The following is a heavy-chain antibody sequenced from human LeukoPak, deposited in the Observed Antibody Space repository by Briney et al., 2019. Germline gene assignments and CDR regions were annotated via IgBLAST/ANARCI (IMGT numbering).Heavy chain of an antibody. Sequence: GGSLRPSCAASGFTFSHYWMIWVRQAPGKGLEWVANMKQDGSKKHYVDSVKGRFTISRVNANNSLHLQMNSLRAEDTAVYYCARDHEGGFDMWGQGTMVTVSS. CDR3: ARDHEGGFDM. V-gene: IGHV3-7*01. CDR2: MKQDGSKK. J-gene: IGHJ3*02. CDR1: GFTFSHYW. D-gene: IGHD2-15*01.